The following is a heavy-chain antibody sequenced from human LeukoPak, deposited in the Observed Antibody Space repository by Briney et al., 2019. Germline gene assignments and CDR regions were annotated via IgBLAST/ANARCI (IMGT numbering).Heavy chain of an antibody. J-gene: IGHJ6*02. D-gene: IGHD4-17*01. CDR1: GYTFTGYY. V-gene: IGHV1-2*02. CDR3: ARGGYGDLLYYYYYGMDV. CDR2: INPNSGGT. Sequence: ASVKVSCKASGYTFTGYYMHWVRQAPGQGLEWMGWINPNSGGTNYAQKFQGRVTMTRDTSISTAYMELSRLRSDDTAVYYCARGGYGDLLYYYYYGMDVWGQGTTVTVSS.